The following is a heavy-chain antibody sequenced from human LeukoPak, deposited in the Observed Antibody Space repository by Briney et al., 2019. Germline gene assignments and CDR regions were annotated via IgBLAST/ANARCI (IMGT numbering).Heavy chain of an antibody. J-gene: IGHJ3*02. D-gene: IGHD3-10*01. CDR2: IYHSGST. CDR3: ARVKITMVRGVRGAFDI. Sequence: SETLSLTCTVSGYSISSGYYWGWIRQPPGKGLEWIGSIYHSGSTYYNPSLKSRVTISVDTSKNQFSLKLSSVTAADTAVYYCARVKITMVRGVRGAFDIWGQGTMVTVSS. V-gene: IGHV4-38-2*02. CDR1: GYSISSGYY.